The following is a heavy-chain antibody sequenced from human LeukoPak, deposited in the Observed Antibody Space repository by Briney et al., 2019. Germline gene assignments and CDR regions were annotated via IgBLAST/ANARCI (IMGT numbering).Heavy chain of an antibody. J-gene: IGHJ1*01. CDR2: IRCSGGST. V-gene: IGHV3-23*01. CDR1: GFTFSSYG. CDR3: AKAYPLCSSTSCPYCGAEYFQH. Sequence: GGSLRLSCAASGFTFSSYGMSWVRQAPGKGLEWVSAIRCSGGSTYYADSVKGRFTISRDNSKNTRYLQMNSLRAEDTAVYYCAKAYPLCSSTSCPYCGAEYFQHWGQGTLVTVSS. D-gene: IGHD2-2*01.